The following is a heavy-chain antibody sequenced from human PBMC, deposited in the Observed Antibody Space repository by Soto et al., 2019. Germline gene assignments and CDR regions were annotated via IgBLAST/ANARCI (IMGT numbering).Heavy chain of an antibody. CDR1: GYTFTGYY. CDR2: INPNSGGT. Sequence: QVQLVQSGAEVKKPGASVKVSCKASGYTFTGYYMHWVRQAPGQGLEWMGWINPNSGGTNYAQKFQGRVPISGDNSNSALYLQMNSLRVGDTAIYYCAKGILVKPPGTRTFDIWGQGTMVIVSS. CDR3: AKGILVKPPGTRTFDI. J-gene: IGHJ3*02. D-gene: IGHD6-13*01. V-gene: IGHV1-2*02.